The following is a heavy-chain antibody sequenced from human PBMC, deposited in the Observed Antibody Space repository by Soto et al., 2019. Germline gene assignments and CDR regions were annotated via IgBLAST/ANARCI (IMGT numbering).Heavy chain of an antibody. Sequence: GGSLRLSCAASGLTLSNYWMSWVRQAPGKGLEWVANINKDGSQKNYVDSVKGRFTIARDNGQNSLSLQINSLRVEDTAVYYCVRELGLAYWGQGALVTVSS. V-gene: IGHV3-7*03. CDR3: VRELGLAY. CDR2: INKDGSQK. CDR1: GLTLSNYW. J-gene: IGHJ4*02. D-gene: IGHD7-27*01.